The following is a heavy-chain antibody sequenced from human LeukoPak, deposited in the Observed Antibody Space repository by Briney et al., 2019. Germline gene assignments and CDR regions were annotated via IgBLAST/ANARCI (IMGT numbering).Heavy chain of an antibody. CDR3: AREGDRAATPIRRYFDH. CDR1: GFTFSSNG. J-gene: IGHJ4*02. D-gene: IGHD6-13*01. Sequence: GGSLRLSCAASGFTFSSNGMHWVRQAPGKGLEWVALIWYDGSNEYYADSVKGRFTISKNTLYLQMNSLRVEDTAVYYCAREGDRAATPIRRYFDHWGQGTLVTVSS. CDR2: IWYDGSNE. V-gene: IGHV3-33*01.